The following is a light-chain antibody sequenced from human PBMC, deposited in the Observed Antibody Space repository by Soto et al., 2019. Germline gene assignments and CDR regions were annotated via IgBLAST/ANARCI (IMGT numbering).Light chain of an antibody. CDR3: QQYNNWCTCT. Sequence: EIVMPQSPATLSVSPGERATLSCRASQSVGSNLAWYQQKPGQAPRLLIYGASTRATGIPARFSGSGSGTDLTLTISSLQTEDFGVYYCQQYNNWCTCTFGQGTKVEIK. CDR1: QSVGSN. J-gene: IGKJ1*01. CDR2: GAS. V-gene: IGKV3-15*01.